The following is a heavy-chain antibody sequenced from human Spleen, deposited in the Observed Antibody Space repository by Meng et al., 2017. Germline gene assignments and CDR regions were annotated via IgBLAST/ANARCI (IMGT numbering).Heavy chain of an antibody. CDR3: VKVEGWELPTQ. CDR2: ISGSGGST. J-gene: IGHJ4*02. Sequence: EVHLLESGGGLVQPGGSLRLSCAASGFTFSSYAMSGVRQAPGKGLEWVSAISGSGGSTYYADSVKGRFTISRDNSKNTLYLQVNSLRAEDTAVYYCVKVEGWELPTQWGQGTLVTVSS. V-gene: IGHV3-23*01. D-gene: IGHD1-26*01. CDR1: GFTFSSYA.